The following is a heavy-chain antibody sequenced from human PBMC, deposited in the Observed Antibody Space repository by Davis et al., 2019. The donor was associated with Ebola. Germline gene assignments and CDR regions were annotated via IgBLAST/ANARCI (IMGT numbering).Heavy chain of an antibody. J-gene: IGHJ3*02. CDR1: GGSFSGYY. Sequence: MPSETLSLTCAVYGGSFSGYYWSWIRQPPGKGLEWIGEINHSGSTNYNPPLKSRVTISVDTSKNQFSLKLSSVTAADTAVYYCARAAYISSLDAFDIWGQGTMVTVSS. CDR3: ARAAYISSLDAFDI. D-gene: IGHD3-9*01. CDR2: INHSGST. V-gene: IGHV4-34*01.